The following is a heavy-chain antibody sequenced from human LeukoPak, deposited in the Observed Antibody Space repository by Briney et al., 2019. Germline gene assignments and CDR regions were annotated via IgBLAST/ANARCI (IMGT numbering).Heavy chain of an antibody. CDR1: GFTLSDYY. D-gene: IGHD2-2*01. CDR2: ISSSSSYT. CDR3: ARRCSSTSCPYWYFNL. J-gene: IGHJ2*01. V-gene: IGHV3-11*06. Sequence: GGSLRLSCAASGFTLSDYYMSWIRQAPGKGLEWVSYISSSSSYTNYADSVKGRFTISRDNAKNSLYLQMNSLRAEDTAVYYCARRCSSTSCPYWYFNLWGRGTLVTVSS.